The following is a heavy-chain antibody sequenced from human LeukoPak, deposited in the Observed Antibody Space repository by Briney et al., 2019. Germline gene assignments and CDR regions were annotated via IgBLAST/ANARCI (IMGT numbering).Heavy chain of an antibody. V-gene: IGHV4-39*07. Sequence: SETLSLTCTVSGGSISSSSYYWGWFRQPPGQGLEWIAYIYYNGFTQYTPSLRSRVTISGDTSKNQFSLKLSSVTAADAAVYYCARIGREPRPNWFDPWGQGTLVIVSS. CDR3: ARIGREPRPNWFDP. D-gene: IGHD1-14*01. J-gene: IGHJ5*02. CDR2: IYYNGFT. CDR1: GGSISSSSYY.